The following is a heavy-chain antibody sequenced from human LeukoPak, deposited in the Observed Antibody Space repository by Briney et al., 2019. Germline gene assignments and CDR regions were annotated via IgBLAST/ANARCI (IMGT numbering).Heavy chain of an antibody. D-gene: IGHD5-24*01. V-gene: IGHV3-7*01. Sequence: GGSLRLSCAASGFTFSNYWMSWVRQAPGKGLEWVANIKQDGSGKYYMDSVKGRFTISRDSAKNSLYLQMNSLRVEDTAVYYCARIGSRDGYTVDYRGQGTLVTVSS. CDR3: ARIGSRDGYTVDY. CDR2: IKQDGSGK. J-gene: IGHJ4*02. CDR1: GFTFSNYW.